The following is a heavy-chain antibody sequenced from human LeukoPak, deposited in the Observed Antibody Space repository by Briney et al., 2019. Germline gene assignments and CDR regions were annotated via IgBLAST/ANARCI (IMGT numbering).Heavy chain of an antibody. CDR3: ARIPTIVRGSPFDY. D-gene: IGHD3-10*01. CDR2: IYHSGST. J-gene: IGHJ4*02. V-gene: IGHV4-4*02. CDR1: GGSISSSNW. Sequence: SGTLSLTCAVSGGSISSSNWWSRVRQPPGKGLEWIGEIYHSGSTNYNPSLKSRVTISVDKSKNQFSLKLSSVTAADTSVYYCARIPTIVRGSPFDYWGQGTLVTVSS.